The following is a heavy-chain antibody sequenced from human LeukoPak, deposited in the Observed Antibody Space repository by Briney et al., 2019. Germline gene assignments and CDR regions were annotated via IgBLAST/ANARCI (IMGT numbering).Heavy chain of an antibody. D-gene: IGHD1-1*01. CDR3: ARTHSSPTGTTYAFDI. J-gene: IGHJ3*02. CDR2: INPSGGST. V-gene: IGHV1-46*01. CDR1: GYTFTSYY. Sequence: GASVKVSCKASGYTFTSYYMHWVRQAPGQGLEWMGIINPSGGSTSYAQKFQGRVTMTRDMSTSTAYMELRSLRSDDTAVYYCARTHSSPTGTTYAFDIWGQGTMVTVSS.